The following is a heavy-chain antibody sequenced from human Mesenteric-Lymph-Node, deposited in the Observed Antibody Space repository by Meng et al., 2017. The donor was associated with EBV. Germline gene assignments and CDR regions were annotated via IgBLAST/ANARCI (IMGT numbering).Heavy chain of an antibody. CDR3: ARGAIFGIVITYFDY. Sequence: HVPLQPWGPVLLEPSGTLSLPVDASCVSFSCYHWTWIRQPPGKGLEYIGEISQSGDTTYNPSLKSRVTISVDRSRNQFSLKMASVTAADTAVYYCARGAIFGIVITYFDYWSQGTLVTVSS. CDR1: CVSFSCYH. J-gene: IGHJ4*02. D-gene: IGHD3-3*02. V-gene: IGHV4-34*01. CDR2: ISQSGDT.